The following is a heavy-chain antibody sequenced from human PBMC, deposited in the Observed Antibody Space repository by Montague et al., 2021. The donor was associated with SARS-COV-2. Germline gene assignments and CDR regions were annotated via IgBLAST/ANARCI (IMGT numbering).Heavy chain of an antibody. J-gene: IGHJ5*02. CDR2: TYYSGVA. D-gene: IGHD3-16*02. V-gene: IGHV4-59*13. Sequence: SETLSLTCTVSGDSMRSSYWNWIRQPPGKGLEYISYTYYSGVANYNPSLRSRVTISLDTSKNQFSLNLRSVTAADTAVYYCARSVVGGTYRHTRWFDPWGQGTLVTVFS. CDR1: GDSMRSSY. CDR3: ARSVVGGTYRHTRWFDP.